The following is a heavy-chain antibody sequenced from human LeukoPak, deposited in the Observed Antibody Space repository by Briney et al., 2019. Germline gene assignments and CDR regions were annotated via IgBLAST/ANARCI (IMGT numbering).Heavy chain of an antibody. CDR3: ARIAYDALDSYYYGMDV. D-gene: IGHD3-3*01. CDR2: ITYSGNT. V-gene: IGHV4-31*11. J-gene: IGHJ6*02. CDR1: GGSISSGGYS. Sequence: SETLSLTCAVSGGSISSGGYSWSWIRQPPGKGLEWIGYITYSGNTYYYPALNSRVTVSLDTPKTQFSLKLSSVTAADTAVYYCARIAYDALDSYYYGMDVWGQGTTVTVSS.